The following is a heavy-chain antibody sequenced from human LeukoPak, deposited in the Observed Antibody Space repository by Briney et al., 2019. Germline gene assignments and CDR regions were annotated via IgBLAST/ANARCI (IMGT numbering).Heavy chain of an antibody. CDR1: GFTFSSNS. CDR3: ARLVGADDRYFDY. Sequence: GGPLRLSCAASGFTFSSNSMNWVRQAPGKGLEWVSSISSGSSYISYAESVKGRFTISRDNAKNSLYLQMNSLRAEDTAVYYCARLVGADDRYFDYWGQGTLVTVSS. V-gene: IGHV3-21*01. J-gene: IGHJ4*02. CDR2: ISSGSSYI. D-gene: IGHD1-26*01.